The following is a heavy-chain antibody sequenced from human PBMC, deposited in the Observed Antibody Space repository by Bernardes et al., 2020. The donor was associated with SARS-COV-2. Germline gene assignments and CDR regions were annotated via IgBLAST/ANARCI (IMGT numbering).Heavy chain of an antibody. CDR2: VFSSWNS. D-gene: IGHD2-15*01. V-gene: IGHV4-39*01. CDR1: GGSISSSNYY. J-gene: IGHJ6*04. CDR3: AGSSCGIDCSIGGLRSWDYGMDG. Sequence: SETLSLTCSVSGGSISSSNYYWGWIRQPPGKGLEWIGSVFSSWNSYYNPSPQTRFSESVDTSKNQFSLRLSFVTASDTAVFYCAGSSCGIDCSIGGLRSWDYGMDGWGKGTTVAVSS.